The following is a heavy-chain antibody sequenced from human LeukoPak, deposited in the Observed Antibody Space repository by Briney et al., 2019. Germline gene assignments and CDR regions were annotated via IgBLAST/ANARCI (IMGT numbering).Heavy chain of an antibody. V-gene: IGHV3-33*01. J-gene: IGHJ4*02. Sequence: GGSLRLSCAASGFTFSSYGMRWVRQAPGKGLEWVALIWYDGSNKYYADSVKGRFTISRDNSKNTLYLQMNSLRAEDTAVYYCARAPTAVAAYFDYWGQGTLVTVSS. D-gene: IGHD6-19*01. CDR2: IWYDGSNK. CDR3: ARAPTAVAAYFDY. CDR1: GFTFSSYG.